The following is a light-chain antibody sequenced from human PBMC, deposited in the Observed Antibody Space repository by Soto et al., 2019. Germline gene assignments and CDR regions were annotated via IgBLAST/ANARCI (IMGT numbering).Light chain of an antibody. Sequence: DIQMTQSPSTLSASVGDRVTITCRASQSISNCLDWYQQKPGKAPKLLIYNASSLESGVPYRFSGSGSGTEFTLTISSLQPDDFATYYCQQYNSYLYTFGQGTKLEIK. CDR2: NAS. V-gene: IGKV1-5*03. CDR1: QSISNC. CDR3: QQYNSYLYT. J-gene: IGKJ2*01.